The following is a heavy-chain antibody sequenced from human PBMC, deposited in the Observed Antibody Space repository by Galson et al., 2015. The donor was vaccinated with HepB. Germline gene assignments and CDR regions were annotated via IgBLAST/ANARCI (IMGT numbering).Heavy chain of an antibody. J-gene: IGHJ3*02. CDR2: ISTYNGNT. CDR3: ARESGSIDAFDI. CDR1: GYTFTNYG. V-gene: IGHV1-18*01. D-gene: IGHD1-26*01. Sequence: SVKVSCKASGYTFTNYGLSWVRQAPGQGLEWMGWISTYNGNTNYAQKLQGRVTMTTDTSTSTAYMELRSLRSDDTAMYYCARESGSIDAFDIWGQGTMVTVSS.